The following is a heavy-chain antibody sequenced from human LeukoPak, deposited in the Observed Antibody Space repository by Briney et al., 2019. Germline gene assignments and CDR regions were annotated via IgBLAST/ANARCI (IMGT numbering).Heavy chain of an antibody. CDR1: GGSISSYY. Sequence: SETLSLTCTVSGGSISSYYWSWIRQPPGKGLEWIGYIYYSGSTNYNPSLTSRVTISVDTSKNQFSLKLSSVTAADTAVYYCARSLDYYYYYMDVWGKGTTVTVSS. J-gene: IGHJ6*03. V-gene: IGHV4-59*01. CDR3: ARSLDYYYYYMDV. CDR2: IYYSGST.